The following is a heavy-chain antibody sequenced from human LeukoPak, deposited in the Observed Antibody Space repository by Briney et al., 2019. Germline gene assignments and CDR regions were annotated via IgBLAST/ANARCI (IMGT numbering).Heavy chain of an antibody. CDR2: ISASGLT. CDR3: AKVAHYYGSGSYYEYYFDY. V-gene: IGHV3-23*01. D-gene: IGHD3-10*01. J-gene: IGHJ4*02. CDR1: GFTFGTYA. Sequence: PGGSLRLSCEGSGFTFGTYAMSWVRQAPGEGLEWVSGISASGLTYYAGSVTGRFRVSRDNSKNKIYLQMNSLRAEDTAVYYCAKVAHYYGSGSYYEYYFDYWGQGTLVTVSS.